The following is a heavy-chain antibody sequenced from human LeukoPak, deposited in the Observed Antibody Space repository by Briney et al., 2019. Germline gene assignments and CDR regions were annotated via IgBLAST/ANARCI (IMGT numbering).Heavy chain of an antibody. D-gene: IGHD3-3*01. Sequence: GASVKVSCKASGYTFTGYYIHWVRQAPGQGLEWMGWINPNSGGTNYAQKFQGRVTMTRDTSISTAYMELSRLRSDDTAVYYCASIYDFWSGYPMDYWGQGTLVTVSS. CDR1: GYTFTGYY. CDR2: INPNSGGT. J-gene: IGHJ4*02. V-gene: IGHV1-2*02. CDR3: ASIYDFWSGYPMDY.